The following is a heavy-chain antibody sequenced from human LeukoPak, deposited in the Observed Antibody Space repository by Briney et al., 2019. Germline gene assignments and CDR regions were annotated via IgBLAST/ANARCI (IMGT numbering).Heavy chain of an antibody. CDR2: ISPDGTKT. CDR3: ATEGEEWTSFDY. D-gene: IGHD3-3*01. CDR1: GFTFSSTG. Sequence: PGRSLRLSCVASGFTFSSTGLHWVRQAPGKGLEWVAMISPDGTKTFYTDSMKGRLTISRDNSNNTLYLQMNSLRVEDTARYYCATEGEEWTSFDYWGQGTLVIVSS. J-gene: IGHJ4*02. V-gene: IGHV3-30*04.